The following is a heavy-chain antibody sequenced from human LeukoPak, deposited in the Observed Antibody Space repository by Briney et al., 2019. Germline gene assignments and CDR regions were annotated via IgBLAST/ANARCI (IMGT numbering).Heavy chain of an antibody. CDR1: GFTFDDYA. J-gene: IGHJ4*02. CDR2: LSWNCGSI. D-gene: IGHD6-13*01. Sequence: PGGTLRLSCAVSGFTFDDYAMHWVRNAPGKGLEWVSGLSWNCGSIGYADSVRGRITISRDNAKNSLYLQMNSLRAEDTAFYYCAKDSERSSRGGGFDYWGQGTLVTVSS. CDR3: AKDSERSSRGGGFDY. V-gene: IGHV3-9*01.